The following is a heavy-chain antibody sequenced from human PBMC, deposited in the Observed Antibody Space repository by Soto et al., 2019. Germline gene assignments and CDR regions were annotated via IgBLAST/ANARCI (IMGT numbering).Heavy chain of an antibody. V-gene: IGHV1-18*01. CDR2: ISAYNGNT. CDR1: GYTFTSYG. D-gene: IGHD1-26*01. J-gene: IGHJ4*02. CDR3: ATTKLTHGGSYSFTDY. Sequence: ASVKVSCKASGYTFTSYGISWVRQAPGQGLEWMGWISAYNGNTNYAQKLQGRVTMTTDTFTSTAYMELRSLRFDDTALYYGATTKLTHGGSYSFTDYWCQGTLVTVSS.